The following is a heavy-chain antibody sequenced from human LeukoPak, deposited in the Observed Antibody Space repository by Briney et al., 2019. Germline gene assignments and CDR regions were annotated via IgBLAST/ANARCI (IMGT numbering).Heavy chain of an antibody. V-gene: IGHV1-18*04. J-gene: IGHJ6*02. CDR1: GYIFIDYY. Sequence: GASVQVSCKTSGYIFIDYYIHWVRQAPGQGLEWMGWISAYNGNTNYAQKLQGRVTMTTDTSTSTAYMELRSLRSDDTAVYYCARESYGSGSPTPYYYYGMDVWGQGTTVTVSS. CDR3: ARESYGSGSPTPYYYYGMDV. CDR2: ISAYNGNT. D-gene: IGHD3-10*01.